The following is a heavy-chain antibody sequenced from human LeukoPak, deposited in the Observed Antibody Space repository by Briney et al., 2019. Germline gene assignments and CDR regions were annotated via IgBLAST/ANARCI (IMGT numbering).Heavy chain of an antibody. CDR3: ATRDYYDSSGLFDY. CDR2: FDPEDGET. J-gene: IGHJ4*02. Sequence: ASVKVSCKVSGYTLTELSMHWVRQAPGKGLEWMGGFDPEDGETIYAQKFQGRVTMTEDTSTDTAYMELSSLRSEDTAVYYCATRDYYDSSGLFDYWGQGTLVTVSS. D-gene: IGHD3-22*01. CDR1: GYTLTELS. V-gene: IGHV1-24*01.